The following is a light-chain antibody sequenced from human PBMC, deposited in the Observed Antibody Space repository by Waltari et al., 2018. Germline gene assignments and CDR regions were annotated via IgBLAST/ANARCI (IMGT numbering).Light chain of an antibody. CDR2: EVS. J-gene: IGLJ3*02. CDR3: SSYAGSNNLV. V-gene: IGLV2-8*01. Sequence: QSALTQPPSASGSPGQSVTISFTGSSSDVGAYNYVSWYQQHPGKAPKLMIYEVSKRPSRVPDRFSGSKCGHTASLTVSVLQAEDEADYYCSSYAGSNNLVFGGGTKLAVV. CDR1: SSDVGAYNY.